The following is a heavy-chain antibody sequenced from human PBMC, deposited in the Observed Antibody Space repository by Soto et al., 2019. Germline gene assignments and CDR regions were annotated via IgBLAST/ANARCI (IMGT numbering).Heavy chain of an antibody. V-gene: IGHV3-23*01. D-gene: IGHD2-15*01. CDR1: GFTFSSYA. CDR3: AKVDIVVVVAATADAFDI. J-gene: IGHJ3*02. CDR2: ISGSGGST. Sequence: EVQLLESGGGLVQPGGSLRLSCAASGFTFSSYAMSWVRQAPGKGLEWVSAISGSGGSTYYADSVKGRFTISRDNSKNTLYLQMNSLRAEDTAVYYCAKVDIVVVVAATADAFDIWGQGTMVTVSS.